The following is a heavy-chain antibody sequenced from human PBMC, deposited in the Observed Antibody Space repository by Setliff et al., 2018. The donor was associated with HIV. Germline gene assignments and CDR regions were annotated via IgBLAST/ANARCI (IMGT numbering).Heavy chain of an antibody. CDR2: IYYSGST. CDR3: ASWGAGSNSGFDY. CDR1: GGSISSGSYY. J-gene: IGHJ4*02. D-gene: IGHD3-16*01. V-gene: IGHV4-39*07. Sequence: SETLSLTCTVSGGSISSGSYYWSWIRQPPGKGLEWIGSIYYSGSTYYNPSLKSRVTISVDTSKNQFSLNLSSVDAADTAVYYCASWGAGSNSGFDYWGRGTLVTVSS.